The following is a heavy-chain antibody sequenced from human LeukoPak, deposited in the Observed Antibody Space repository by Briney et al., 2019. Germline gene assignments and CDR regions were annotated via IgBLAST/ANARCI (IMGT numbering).Heavy chain of an antibody. J-gene: IGHJ6*02. CDR3: AKGEYQLLYCYYGMDV. CDR2: ISGSGGST. V-gene: IGHV3-23*01. CDR1: GFTFSSYA. Sequence: GGSLRLSCAASGFTFSSYAMSWVRQAPGKGLEWVSAISGSGGSTYYADSVKGRFTISRDNSKNTLYLQMNSLRAEDTAVYYCAKGEYQLLYCYYGMDVWGQGTTVTVSS. D-gene: IGHD2-2*01.